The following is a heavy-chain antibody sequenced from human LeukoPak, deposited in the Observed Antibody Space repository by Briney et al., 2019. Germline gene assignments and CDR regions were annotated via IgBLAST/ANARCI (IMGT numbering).Heavy chain of an antibody. CDR1: GGSISSHY. Sequence: PSETLSLTCTVSGGSISSHYWSWIRQPPGKGLEWIGYIYYSGSTNYNPSLKSRVTISVDTSKNQFSLKLSSVTAADTAVYYCARDRADYWTRAPLWAFDIWGQGTMVTVSS. V-gene: IGHV4-59*11. CDR2: IYYSGST. D-gene: IGHD1-1*01. CDR3: ARDRADYWTRAPLWAFDI. J-gene: IGHJ3*02.